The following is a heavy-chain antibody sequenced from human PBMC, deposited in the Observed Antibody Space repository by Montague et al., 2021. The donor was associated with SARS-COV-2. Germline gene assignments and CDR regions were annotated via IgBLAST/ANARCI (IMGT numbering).Heavy chain of an antibody. D-gene: IGHD2-21*01. CDR1: GGSISSPDYY. CDR3: ARQLPSYCGTNKCYPYYFDV. J-gene: IGHJ4*02. Sequence: SETLSLTCTVSGGSISSPDYYWGWIRQSPGKGLEWIGSISYAGRTYYNPSVRSRVSFSMDTSKNHFSLSLNSVTAADTAVYFCARQLPSYCGTNKCYPYYFDVWGQGALVTVSS. CDR2: ISYAGRT. V-gene: IGHV4-39*02.